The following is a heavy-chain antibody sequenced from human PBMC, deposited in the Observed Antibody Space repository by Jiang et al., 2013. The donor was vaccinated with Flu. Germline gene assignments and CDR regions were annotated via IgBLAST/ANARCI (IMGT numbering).Heavy chain of an antibody. V-gene: IGHV1-3*01. D-gene: IGHD2-15*01. CDR2: INSGNGLT. J-gene: IGHJ4*02. CDR1: GYSFTSYG. CDR3: ARDRELVSVLAGTLDH. Sequence: GAEVKKPGASVTVSCKASGYSFTSYGIHWLRQAPGQRPEWMGWINSGNGLTKYSQNFQGRVTITRDTSANTMYMELRSLTSEDTAMYYCARDRELVSVLAGTLDHWGQGTLLTISS.